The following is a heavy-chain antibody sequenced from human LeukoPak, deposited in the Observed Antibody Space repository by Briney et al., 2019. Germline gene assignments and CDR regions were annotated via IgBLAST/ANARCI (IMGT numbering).Heavy chain of an antibody. CDR3: ARGDLDVSGSYYTLTY. CDR1: GYTFTGYD. V-gene: IGHV1-2*02. J-gene: IGHJ4*02. D-gene: IGHD3-10*01. CDR2: INPNSGGT. Sequence: ASVKVSCKASGYTFTGYDMHWVRQAPGQGLEWMGWINPNSGGTNYAQRFQGRVTMTRDTSISTAYMELSRLRSDDTAVYYCARGDLDVSGSYYTLTYWGQGTLVTVSS.